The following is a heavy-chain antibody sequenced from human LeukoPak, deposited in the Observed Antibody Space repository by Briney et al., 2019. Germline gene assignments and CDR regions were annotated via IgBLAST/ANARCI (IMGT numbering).Heavy chain of an antibody. CDR3: AKSRSGGGSCYNY. CDR1: GFTVSSSY. V-gene: IGHV3-23*01. J-gene: IGHJ4*02. Sequence: GGSLRLSCAASGFTVSSSYMSWVRQAPGKGLEWVSTISGSDDSTYYADSVRGRLTISRDISKNTLYLQMNSLRAEDTAVYYCAKSRSGGGSCYNYWGQGTLVTVSS. CDR2: ISGSDDST. D-gene: IGHD2-15*01.